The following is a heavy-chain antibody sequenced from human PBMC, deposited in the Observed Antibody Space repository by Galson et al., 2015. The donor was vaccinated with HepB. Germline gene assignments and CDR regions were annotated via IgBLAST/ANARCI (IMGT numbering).Heavy chain of an antibody. J-gene: IGHJ6*02. D-gene: IGHD2-2*01. CDR1: GFTFSYHG. Sequence: SLRLSCAASGFTFSYHGMHWVRQAPGKGLEWVAVISYDGSSEYYADSVQGRFSISRDNSNYTLYLQMNSLRVEDTAVYYCARALYCSRPSCSRSNGMDVWGQGTTVTVSS. CDR3: ARALYCSRPSCSRSNGMDV. CDR2: ISYDGSSE. V-gene: IGHV3-30-3*01.